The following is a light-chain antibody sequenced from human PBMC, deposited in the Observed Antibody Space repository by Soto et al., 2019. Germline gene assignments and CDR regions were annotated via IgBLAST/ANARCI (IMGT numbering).Light chain of an antibody. CDR3: QQYNSYPLT. J-gene: IGKJ4*01. CDR1: QSISSW. V-gene: IGKV1-5*03. CDR2: KAS. Sequence: DIQMTQSPSTLSASVGDRVTITCRASQSISSWLAWYQQKPGKAPNLLIYKASSLESGVPSRFSGSGSGPEFTLPISSLQPDDFATYDCQQYNSYPLTFGGGTKVEIK.